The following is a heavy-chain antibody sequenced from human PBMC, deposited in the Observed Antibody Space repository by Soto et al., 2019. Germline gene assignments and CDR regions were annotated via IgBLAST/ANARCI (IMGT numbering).Heavy chain of an antibody. CDR1: GFTLSTYG. V-gene: IGHV3-30*18. D-gene: IGHD6-13*01. J-gene: IGHJ4*02. CDR3: AKEYGSTWIDH. Sequence: GGSLRLSCAASGFTLSTYGMHGVRQTPGKGLEWVAAMSYDGTKQYYVDSVKGRFTIPRDNSRNTLFLQLNSLRDEDTAVYYCAKEYGSTWIDHWGQGTPVTVSS. CDR2: MSYDGTKQ.